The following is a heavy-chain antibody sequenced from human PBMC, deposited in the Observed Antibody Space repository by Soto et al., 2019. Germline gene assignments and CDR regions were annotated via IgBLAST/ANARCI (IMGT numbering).Heavy chain of an antibody. CDR3: TRASSHIRV. D-gene: IGHD2-2*02. CDR1: GLTIRIYA. V-gene: IGHV3-66*01. J-gene: IGHJ6*01. CDR2: IYSGGKT. Sequence: VETLRLSCAISGLTIRIYAKSWARQAPGKGLEWVSLIYSGGKTYYAESVKGRFTISRDNFKNTLYLEMNSLRTEETAVYYCTRASSHIRVWGQGTTVSVS.